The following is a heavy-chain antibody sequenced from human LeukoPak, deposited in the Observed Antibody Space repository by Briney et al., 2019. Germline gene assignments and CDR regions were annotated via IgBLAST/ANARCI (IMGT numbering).Heavy chain of an antibody. CDR1: GGSISSSSYY. J-gene: IGHJ4*02. CDR3: ARGLKVVVGSGWYYFDY. D-gene: IGHD6-19*01. Sequence: PSETLSLTCTVSGGSISSSSYYWGWIRQPPGKGLEWIGEINHSGSTNYNPSLKSRVTISVDTSKNQFSLKLSSVTAADTAVYYCARGLKVVVGSGWYYFDYWGQGTLVTVSS. V-gene: IGHV4-39*07. CDR2: INHSGST.